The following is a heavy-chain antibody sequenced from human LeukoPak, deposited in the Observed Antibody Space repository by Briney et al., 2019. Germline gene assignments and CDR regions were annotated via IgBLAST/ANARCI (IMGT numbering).Heavy chain of an antibody. V-gene: IGHV4-39*01. CDR3: AKAGVRYFDSSGLYAFDF. D-gene: IGHD3-22*01. CDR1: GGSISSTGYC. CDR2: IYYSGST. Sequence: SETLSLTCAVSGGSISSTGYCWAWIRQPPGKGLEWIGTIYYSGSTYHSTSLKSRITMSVDTSRNQFSLKLSSVDAADTAVYYCAKAGVRYFDSSGLYAFDFWGQGTTVTVSS. J-gene: IGHJ3*01.